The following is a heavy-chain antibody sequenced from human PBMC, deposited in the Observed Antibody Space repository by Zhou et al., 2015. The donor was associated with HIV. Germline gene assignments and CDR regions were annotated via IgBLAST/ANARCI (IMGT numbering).Heavy chain of an antibody. CDR3: ARDFGVLIHYYFDY. CDR2: INTDNGNT. Sequence: QLVQSGAEVRKPGASVKISCKTSGYTFPAFAIHWVRQAPGQRLEWMGSINTDNGNTKFSQKFKGTVTLTRDTSASTAYMEVNGLTSGDTAIYYCARDFGVLIHYYFDYWGQGTLVTVSS. V-gene: IGHV1-3*04. D-gene: IGHD3-16*01. J-gene: IGHJ4*02. CDR1: GYTFPAFA.